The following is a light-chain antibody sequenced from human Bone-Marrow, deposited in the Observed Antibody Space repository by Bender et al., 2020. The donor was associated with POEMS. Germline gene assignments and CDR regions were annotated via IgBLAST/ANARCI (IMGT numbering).Light chain of an antibody. Sequence: QSALTQPASVSGSHGQSITISCTGTSSDVGSYNLVSWYQHHPGTAPELMIYEDNKRPSGVSNRFSGSKSGNTASLTISGLRAEDEATYYCCSYTNTYSWVFGGGTKLTVL. CDR2: EDN. J-gene: IGLJ3*02. CDR3: CSYTNTYSWV. CDR1: SSDVGSYNL. V-gene: IGLV2-23*01.